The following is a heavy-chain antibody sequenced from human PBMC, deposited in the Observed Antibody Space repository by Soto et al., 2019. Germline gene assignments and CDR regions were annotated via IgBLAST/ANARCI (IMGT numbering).Heavy chain of an antibody. D-gene: IGHD6-13*01. CDR1: GFTFTSYS. CDR2: IRGTT. J-gene: IGHJ4*02. Sequence: GGSLRLSCAASGFTFTSYSMNWVRQAPGKGLEWVSYIRGTTHYADSVKGRFTISRDNARSSLYLQMNSLRAEDTAVYYCAVSFGQQLVPFDYWGQGTLVTVSS. V-gene: IGHV3-48*01. CDR3: AVSFGQQLVPFDY.